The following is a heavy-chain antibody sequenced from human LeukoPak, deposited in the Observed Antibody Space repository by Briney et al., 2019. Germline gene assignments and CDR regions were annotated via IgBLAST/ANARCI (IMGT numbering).Heavy chain of an antibody. Sequence: GASVKVSCKASGYTFTGYYMHWVRQAPGQGLEWMGWINPNSGGTNYAQKFQGRVTVTRDTSISTAYMELSRLRSDDSAVYFCARYSNSGGDYWGQGSLVTVSS. D-gene: IGHD7-27*01. J-gene: IGHJ4*02. CDR2: INPNSGGT. CDR3: ARYSNSGGDY. V-gene: IGHV1-2*02. CDR1: GYTFTGYY.